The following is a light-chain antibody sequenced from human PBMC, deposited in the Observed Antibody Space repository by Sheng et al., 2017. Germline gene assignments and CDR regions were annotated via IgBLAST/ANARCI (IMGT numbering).Light chain of an antibody. CDR1: QSVSSY. V-gene: IGKV3-11*01. CDR2: DAS. CDR3: QQRDSWPPT. J-gene: IGKJ2*01. Sequence: IVLTQSPATLSLSPGERATLSCRASQSVSSYLAWYQHKPGQAPRLLIYDASNRATGIPARFSGSGSGTDFTLTISSLEPEDFAYYYCQQRDSWPPTFGRGPSWRS.